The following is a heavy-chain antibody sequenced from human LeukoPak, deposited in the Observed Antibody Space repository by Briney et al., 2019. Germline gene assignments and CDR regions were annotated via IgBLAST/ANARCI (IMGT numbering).Heavy chain of an antibody. Sequence: GASVKVSCKASGYSFTSNYIHWVRQAPGQGLEWKGMIYPRDGSTSYAQKFQGRVTATRDTSTSTVHMELSGLRSEDTAVYYCARDQEAFDYWGQGTLVTVSS. CDR3: ARDQEAFDY. CDR1: GYSFTSNY. V-gene: IGHV1-46*01. J-gene: IGHJ4*02. CDR2: IYPRDGST.